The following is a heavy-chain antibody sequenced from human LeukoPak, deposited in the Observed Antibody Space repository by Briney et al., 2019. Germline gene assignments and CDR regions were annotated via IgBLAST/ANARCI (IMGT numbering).Heavy chain of an antibody. CDR3: ARLSDTEGSSTSYRASDI. J-gene: IGHJ3*02. D-gene: IGHD2-2*01. V-gene: IGHV3-7*01. Sequence: GGSLRLSRAASGFTFTTHWMSWVHQAPGKELEWVANIKQDGSDKYYVESVKGRFTISRDNAKNSLYLQMNSLRAEDTAVYYCARLSDTEGSSTSYRASDIWGQGTMVTVSS. CDR2: IKQDGSDK. CDR1: GFTFTTHW.